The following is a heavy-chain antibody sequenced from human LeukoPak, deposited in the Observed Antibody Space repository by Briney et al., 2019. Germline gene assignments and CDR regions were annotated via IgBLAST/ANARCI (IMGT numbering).Heavy chain of an antibody. CDR3: ARVYYGSGPGKAFDI. CDR2: IYYSGST. J-gene: IGHJ3*02. D-gene: IGHD3-10*01. V-gene: IGHV4-30-4*01. Sequence: SHTLSLTCSLSGGSFSSGDYYWSRIRQPPGKGLEWIGYIYYSGSTYYNPSLKSRVTISVDTSKNQFSLKLSSVTAADTAVYYCARVYYGSGPGKAFDIWGQGTMVTVSS. CDR1: GGSFSSGDYY.